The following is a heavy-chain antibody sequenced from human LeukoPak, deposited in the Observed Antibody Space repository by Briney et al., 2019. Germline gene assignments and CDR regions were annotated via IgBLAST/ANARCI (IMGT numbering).Heavy chain of an antibody. CDR1: GGSISSYY. J-gene: IGHJ3*02. D-gene: IGHD4-17*01. CDR3: ARDLVTVTKGFDI. V-gene: IGHV4-59*01. Sequence: PSGTLSLTCTVSGGSISSYYWSWIRQPPGKGLEWIGYIYTSGSTNYNPSLKSRLTISIDTSKNQFSLKLSSVTAAVTAVYCCARDLVTVTKGFDIWGQGTMVSVSS. CDR2: IYTSGST.